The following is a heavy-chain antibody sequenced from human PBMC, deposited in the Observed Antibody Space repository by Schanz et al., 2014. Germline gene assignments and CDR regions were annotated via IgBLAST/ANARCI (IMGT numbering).Heavy chain of an antibody. CDR1: GYTFTSYF. CDR2: VNPSVRGT. Sequence: QVQLVQSGAEVKKPGASLKVSCKASGYTFTSYFIHWVRQAPGQGLEWMGIVNPSVRGTHFAREFQGRVAVTSDTSASTVYMQLSGLRSEDTAVYYCARYPPSGYALDFWGQGTLVTVSS. V-gene: IGHV1-46*01. D-gene: IGHD5-12*01. J-gene: IGHJ4*02. CDR3: ARYPPSGYALDF.